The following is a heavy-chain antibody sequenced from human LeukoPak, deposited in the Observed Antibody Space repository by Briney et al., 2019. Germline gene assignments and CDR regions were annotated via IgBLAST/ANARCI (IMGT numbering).Heavy chain of an antibody. CDR2: ISAYNGNT. Sequence: GSSVKVSCKAFGGTFSSYPISWVRQAPGQGLEWMGWISAYNGNTNYAQKLQGRVTMTTDTSTSTAYMELRSLRSDDTAVYYCARIYSNYVTPAGKVDYWGQGTLVTVSS. D-gene: IGHD4-11*01. CDR1: GGTFSSYP. V-gene: IGHV1-18*01. CDR3: ARIYSNYVTPAGKVDY. J-gene: IGHJ4*02.